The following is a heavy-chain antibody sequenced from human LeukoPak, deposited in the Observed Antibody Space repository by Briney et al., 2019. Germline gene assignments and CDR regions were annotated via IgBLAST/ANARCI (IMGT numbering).Heavy chain of an antibody. V-gene: IGHV5-51*01. Sequence: GESLKISCKGSGYSFTSYWIGWVRQMPGKGLEWMGIIYPGDSDTRYSPSFQGQVTTSAGKSISTAYLQWSSLKASDTAMYYCARGMTTVTAYYYGMDVWGQGTTVTVSS. CDR3: ARGMTTVTAYYYGMDV. D-gene: IGHD4-17*01. CDR2: IYPGDSDT. J-gene: IGHJ6*02. CDR1: GYSFTSYW.